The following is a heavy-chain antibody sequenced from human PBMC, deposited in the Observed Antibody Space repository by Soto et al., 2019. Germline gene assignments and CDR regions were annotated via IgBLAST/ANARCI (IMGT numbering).Heavy chain of an antibody. CDR3: AKDRHSSGKTDYFDY. J-gene: IGHJ4*02. V-gene: IGHV3-23*01. CDR1: GFTFSSYA. CDR2: ISGSGGST. D-gene: IGHD6-19*01. Sequence: GGSLRLSCAASGFTFSSYAMSWVRQAPGKGLEWVSAISGSGGSTYYADSVKGRFTISRDNSKNTLYLQMNSLRAEDTAVYYCAKDRHSSGKTDYFDYWGQGTLVTVSS.